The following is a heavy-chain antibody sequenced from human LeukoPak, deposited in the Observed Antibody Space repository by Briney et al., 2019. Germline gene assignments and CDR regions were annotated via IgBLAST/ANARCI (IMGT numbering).Heavy chain of an antibody. V-gene: IGHV4-59*01. J-gene: IGHJ4*02. CDR3: VRLRWELLAPYFDH. D-gene: IGHD2-15*01. CDR1: TDSTNTYY. Sequence: SETLSLTYSVSTDSTNTYYWSWIRQSPGKGLEWIGHIYHSGSTDYKPSFKNRVTISIDMSRKEFSLKLTSVTVADTAMYYCVRLRWELLAPYFDHWGQGAFVIVSS. CDR2: IYHSGST.